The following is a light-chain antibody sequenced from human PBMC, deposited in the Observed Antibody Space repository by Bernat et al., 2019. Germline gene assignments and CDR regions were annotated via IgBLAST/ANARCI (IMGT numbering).Light chain of an antibody. J-gene: IGLJ1*01. CDR1: SSDVGGYNL. V-gene: IGLV2-23*02. Sequence: QSALTQPASVSGSPGQSITISCTGTSSDVGGYNLVSWYKHHPGKAPKLMIYEVSKRPSGVSNRFSGSKSGNTASLTISGLQAEDEADYYCCSYAGSSTYVFGTGTKVTVL. CDR3: CSYAGSSTYV. CDR2: EVS.